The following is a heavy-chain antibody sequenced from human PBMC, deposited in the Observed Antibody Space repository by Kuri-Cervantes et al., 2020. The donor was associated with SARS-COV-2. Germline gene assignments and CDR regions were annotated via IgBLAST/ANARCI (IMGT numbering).Heavy chain of an antibody. J-gene: IGHJ6*02. CDR3: ANNPTYYDFLYGMDV. D-gene: IGHD3-3*01. CDR1: GFTLSSYA. V-gene: IGHV3-23*01. CDR2: ISGSGGST. Sequence: GGSLRLSCAASGFTLSSYAMSWVRQAPGKGLEWVSAISGSGGSTYYADSVKGRFTISRDNSKNTLYLQMNSLRAEDTAVYYCANNPTYYDFLYGMDVWGQGTTVTVSS.